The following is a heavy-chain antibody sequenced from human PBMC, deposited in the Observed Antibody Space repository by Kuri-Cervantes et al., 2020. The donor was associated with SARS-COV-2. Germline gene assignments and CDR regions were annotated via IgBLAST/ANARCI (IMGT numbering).Heavy chain of an antibody. CDR1: GYTLTGYG. CDR2: ISAYNGNT. Sequence: ASVKVSCKASGYTLTGYGISWVRQAPGQGLEWMGWISAYNGNTNYAQKLQGRVTMTTDTSTSTAYMELRSLRSDDTAVYYCARDRGKAVYYYDSSGYFYWGQGTLVTVSS. D-gene: IGHD3-22*01. V-gene: IGHV1-18*01. J-gene: IGHJ4*02. CDR3: ARDRGKAVYYYDSSGYFY.